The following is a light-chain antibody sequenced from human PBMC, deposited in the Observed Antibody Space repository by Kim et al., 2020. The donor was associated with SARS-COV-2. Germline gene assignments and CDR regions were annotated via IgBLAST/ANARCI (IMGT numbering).Light chain of an antibody. CDR3: SSYTSSSTFDWV. CDR1: SSDVGGYNS. CDR2: DVS. J-gene: IGLJ3*02. Sequence: SITISCTGTSSDVGGYNSVSWYHQHPGKAPKLMIYDVSKRPSGVSNRFSGSKSGNTASLTISGLQAEDEADYYCSSYTSSSTFDWVFGGGTQLTVL. V-gene: IGLV2-14*04.